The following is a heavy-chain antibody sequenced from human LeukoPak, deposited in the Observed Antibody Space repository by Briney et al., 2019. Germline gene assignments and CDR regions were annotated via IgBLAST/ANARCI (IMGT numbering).Heavy chain of an antibody. D-gene: IGHD7-27*01. CDR2: IWHDGTNK. J-gene: IGHJ4*02. Sequence: GGSLRLSCAASGFTFSTYVMHWVRQAPGKGLDWVAIIWHDGTNKYYADSVKGRFTISRDNSKNTLYLQMSSLRAEDTAVYFCVKRGLTGSQYYFDYWGQGTLVTVSS. CDR3: VKRGLTGSQYYFDY. CDR1: GFTFSTYV. V-gene: IGHV3-30*02.